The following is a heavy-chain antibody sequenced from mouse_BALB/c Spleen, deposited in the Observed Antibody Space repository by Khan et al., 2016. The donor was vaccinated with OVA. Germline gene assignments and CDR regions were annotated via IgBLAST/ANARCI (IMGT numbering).Heavy chain of an antibody. CDR1: GYTFTPYW. CDR3: ARDRIDY. CDR2: INPTPGYT. J-gene: IGHJ4*01. V-gene: IGHV1-7*01. Sequence: QVQLKESGAERAKPGASVKMSCKASGYTFTPYWMHWIKQRPGQGLEWIGYINPTPGYTDYNQKFKDKATLTADKSSSTTYKQQDSLTSDVSSVYYCARDRIDYWGQGTPLTVSS.